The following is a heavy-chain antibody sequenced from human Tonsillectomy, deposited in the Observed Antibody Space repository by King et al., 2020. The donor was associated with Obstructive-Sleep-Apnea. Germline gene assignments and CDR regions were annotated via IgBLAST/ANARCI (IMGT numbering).Heavy chain of an antibody. J-gene: IGHJ4*02. D-gene: IGHD3-22*01. CDR1: GSPSTDNN. CDR3: AIWLSGYFDY. CDR2: INPNSGDT. V-gene: IGHV1-2*02. Sequence: VQLVESGAEVKKPGAPVGVSCRASGSPSTDNNIHGVGQTPGQGLECWGWINPNSGDTNSSQKFQGRVTMTRDTSINTVYMDLSRLRSDDTAVYYCAIWLSGYFDYWGQGTLVTVSS.